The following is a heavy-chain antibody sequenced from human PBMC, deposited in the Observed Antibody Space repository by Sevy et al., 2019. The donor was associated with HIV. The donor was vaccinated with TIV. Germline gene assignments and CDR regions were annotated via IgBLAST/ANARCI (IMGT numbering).Heavy chain of an antibody. J-gene: IGHJ4*02. CDR2: IYYSGST. D-gene: IGHD1-26*01. CDR3: ARHSSPQWELHPNFDY. Sequence: SDTLSLTCTVSGGSISSSSYYWGWIRQPPGKGLEWIGSIYYSGSTYYNPSLKSRVTISVDTSKNQFSLKLSSVTAADTAVYYCARHSSPQWELHPNFDYWGQGTLVTVSS. CDR1: GGSISSSSYY. V-gene: IGHV4-39*01.